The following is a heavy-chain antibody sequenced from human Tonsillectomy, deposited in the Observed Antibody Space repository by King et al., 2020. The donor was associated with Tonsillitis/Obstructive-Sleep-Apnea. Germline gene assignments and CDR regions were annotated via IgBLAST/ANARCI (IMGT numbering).Heavy chain of an antibody. Sequence: VQLPQWGAGLLKPSETLSLTCAVYGGSFSGYYWSWIRQPPGKGLEWIGEINHSGSTNYNPSLKSRVTISVDTSKNQFSLKLSSVTAADTAVYYCARVDDFWSGYLYFDYWGQGTLVTVSS. D-gene: IGHD3-3*01. J-gene: IGHJ4*02. CDR1: GGSFSGYY. CDR2: INHSGST. V-gene: IGHV4-34*01. CDR3: ARVDDFWSGYLYFDY.